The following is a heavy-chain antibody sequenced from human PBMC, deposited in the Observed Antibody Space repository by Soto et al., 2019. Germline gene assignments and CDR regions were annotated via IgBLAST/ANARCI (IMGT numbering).Heavy chain of an antibody. D-gene: IGHD3-3*01. V-gene: IGHV1-69*01. CDR2: IIPIFGIG. CDR3: ARSAITLFGVVSIPPHYYSEMDV. Sequence: QVQLVQSGAEVKKPGSSVKVSCKASGGTFNRYAISWARQAPGQGLEWMGGIIPIFGIGNDAQRFQGRVTITADESTGIAYMELSSLRSEDTGVYYCARSAITLFGVVSIPPHYYSEMDVWGQGTTVTVSS. J-gene: IGHJ6*02. CDR1: GGTFNRYA.